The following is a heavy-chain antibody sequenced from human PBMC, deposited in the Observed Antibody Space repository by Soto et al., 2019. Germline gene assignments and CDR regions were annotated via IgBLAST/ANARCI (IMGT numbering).Heavy chain of an antibody. CDR3: AHRPSGWYLFDY. CDR1: GFSLSTSGLG. Sequence: QITLKESGPTLVRPTQTLTLTCTFSGFSLSTSGLGVGWIRQPPGKALEQLALIYWNDDNRYSPSLKARLTITKNTSKNQVVLTMTNMDPVDTATYYCAHRPSGWYLFDYWGQGTLVTVSS. CDR2: IYWNDDN. J-gene: IGHJ4*02. V-gene: IGHV2-5*01. D-gene: IGHD6-19*01.